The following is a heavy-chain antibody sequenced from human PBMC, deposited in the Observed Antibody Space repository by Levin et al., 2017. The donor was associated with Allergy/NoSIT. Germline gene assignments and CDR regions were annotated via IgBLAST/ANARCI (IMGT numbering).Heavy chain of an antibody. CDR1: GLTFSSYA. D-gene: IGHD5-18*01. Sequence: GESLKISCAASGLTFSSYAMNWVRQAPGKGPEWVSVISSRGENTHYADSVKGRFTISRDNSKNTLYLQMNSLRAEDTAIYYCAKSAYSYASRFDYWGQGTLVTVSS. CDR3: AKSAYSYASRFDY. V-gene: IGHV3-23*01. J-gene: IGHJ4*02. CDR2: ISSRGENT.